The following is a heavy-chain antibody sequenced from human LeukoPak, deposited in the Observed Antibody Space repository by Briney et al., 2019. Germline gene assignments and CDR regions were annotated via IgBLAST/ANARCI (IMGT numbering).Heavy chain of an antibody. CDR1: GGSFSGYY. CDR2: INHSGST. CDR3: ARVVVRGYYYGMDV. D-gene: IGHD3-10*01. V-gene: IGHV4-34*01. Sequence: SETLSLTCAVYGGSFSGYYWSWIRQPPGKGLEWIGEINHSGSTNYNPSLKSRVTISVDTSKNQFSLKLSSVTAADTAVYYCARVVVRGYYYGMDVWGQGTTVTVSS. J-gene: IGHJ6*02.